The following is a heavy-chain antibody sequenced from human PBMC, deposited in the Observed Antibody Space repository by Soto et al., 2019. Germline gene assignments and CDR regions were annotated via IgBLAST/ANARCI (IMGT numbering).Heavy chain of an antibody. J-gene: IGHJ6*02. V-gene: IGHV4-34*01. CDR1: GGSFSGYY. Sequence: QVQLQQWGAGLLKPSETLSLTCAVYGGSFSGYYWSWIRQPPGKGLEWIGEINHSGSTNYNPSLKSRVTISVDTYKNHFSLKLSAVAAADTVVYYCARILRFLEWTRRGGMDVWGQGTTVTVSS. CDR2: INHSGST. CDR3: ARILRFLEWTRRGGMDV. D-gene: IGHD3-3*01.